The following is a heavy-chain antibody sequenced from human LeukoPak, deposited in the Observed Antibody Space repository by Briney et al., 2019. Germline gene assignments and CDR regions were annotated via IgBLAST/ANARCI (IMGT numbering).Heavy chain of an antibody. CDR1: GFTLSSYA. Sequence: GGSLRLSCAASGFTLSSYAMHWVRQAPGKGLEYVSTISSNGGSTYYANSVKGRFTISRDNSKSTLYLQMGSLRAEDMAVYYCARDGPQAAAGYDYWGQGTLVTVSS. V-gene: IGHV3-64*01. J-gene: IGHJ4*02. D-gene: IGHD6-13*01. CDR3: ARDGPQAAAGYDY. CDR2: ISSNGGST.